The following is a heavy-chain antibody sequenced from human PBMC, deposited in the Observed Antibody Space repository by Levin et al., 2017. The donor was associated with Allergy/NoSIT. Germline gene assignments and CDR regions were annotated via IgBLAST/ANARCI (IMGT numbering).Heavy chain of an antibody. D-gene: IGHD1-1*01. V-gene: IGHV4-59*11. J-gene: IGHJ4*02. CDR1: GGSLASPY. CDR2: IYSSGTT. Sequence: SQTLSLTCTVSGGSLASPYWNWIRQSPGKGLEWIGYIYSSGTTSYNPSLESRVSMSIDTSKNQFSLWLNSLTAADTAVYFCARGGRLENVVLSHHLDSWGQGTLVSVSS. CDR3: ARGGRLENVVLSHHLDS.